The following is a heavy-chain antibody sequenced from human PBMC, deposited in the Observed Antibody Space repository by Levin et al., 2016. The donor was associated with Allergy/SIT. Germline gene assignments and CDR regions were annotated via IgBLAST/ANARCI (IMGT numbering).Heavy chain of an antibody. CDR2: IYYSGST. J-gene: IGHJ5*02. D-gene: IGHD3-3*01. CDR3: ARDAKDFWSGYSGAGLGWFDP. V-gene: IGHV4-31*02. Sequence: WIRQPPGKGLEWIGYIYYSGSTYYNPSLKSRVTISVDTSKNQFSLKLSSVTAADTAVYYCARDAKDFWSGYSGAGLGWFDPWGQGTLVTVSS.